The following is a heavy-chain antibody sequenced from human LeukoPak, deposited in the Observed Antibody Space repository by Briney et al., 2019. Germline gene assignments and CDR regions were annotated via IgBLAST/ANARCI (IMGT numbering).Heavy chain of an antibody. V-gene: IGHV5-51*01. CDR1: GYSFTNYW. Sequence: GESLKISCKASGYSFTNYWISWVRQMPGKGLEWMGIIYPGDSDTKYSPSFQGQVTISADKSINTAYLQWSSLRASDTAMYYCARQGTIVAGTLGTTFDYWGQGTLLTVSS. D-gene: IGHD5-12*01. J-gene: IGHJ4*02. CDR3: ARQGTIVAGTLGTTFDY. CDR2: IYPGDSDT.